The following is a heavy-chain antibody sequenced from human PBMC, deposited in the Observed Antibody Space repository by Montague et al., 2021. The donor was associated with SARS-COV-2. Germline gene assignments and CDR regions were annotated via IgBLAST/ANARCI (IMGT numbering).Heavy chain of an antibody. CDR2: MYSSGTT. CDR3: ARSTSGWFIY. D-gene: IGHD6-19*01. Sequence: SETLSLTCSVSGGSISSTSFFWAWLRQPPGKVLELVGSMYSSGTTYYNPSLKSRVTISGDTSRNQLSVRLSSVTAADTAVYYCARSTSGWFIYWGQGTLVTVSS. CDR1: GGSISSTSFF. J-gene: IGHJ4*02. V-gene: IGHV4-39*01.